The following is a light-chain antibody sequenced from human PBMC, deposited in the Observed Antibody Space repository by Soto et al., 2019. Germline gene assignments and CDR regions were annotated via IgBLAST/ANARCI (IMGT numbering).Light chain of an antibody. CDR2: GAS. V-gene: IGKV3-15*01. Sequence: EIVMTQSPVTLSVSPGERATLSYRASQSVSSNLAWYQQKPGQAPRLLIYGASTRATGVPARFSGSGSGTEFTLTISSLQSEDFAVYYCQHYNNWPPWTFGQGTKVEIK. CDR3: QHYNNWPPWT. CDR1: QSVSSN. J-gene: IGKJ1*01.